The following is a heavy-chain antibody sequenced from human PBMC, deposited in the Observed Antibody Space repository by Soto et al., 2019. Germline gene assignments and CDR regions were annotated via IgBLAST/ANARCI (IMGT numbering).Heavy chain of an antibody. CDR1: GGSFSGYY. V-gene: IGHV4-34*01. CDR3: ARVLFGIRYFQH. CDR2: INHSGST. D-gene: IGHD1-20*01. Sequence: PSETLSLTCAVYGGSFSGYYWSWIRQPPGKGLEWTGEINHSGSTNYNPSLKSRVTISVDTSKNQFSLKLSSVTAADTAVYYCARVLFGIRYFQHWGQGTLVTVSS. J-gene: IGHJ1*01.